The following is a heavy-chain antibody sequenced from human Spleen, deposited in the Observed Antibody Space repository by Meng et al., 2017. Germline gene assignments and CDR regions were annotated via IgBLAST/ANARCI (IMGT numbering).Heavy chain of an antibody. V-gene: IGHV4-61*03. CDR2: IYYTGST. Sequence: QVRLQESGPGLVRPSETLSLTCTVSGDSVTSGNYYWSWLRQPPGKGLEWIGYIYYTGSTNYTPSLKSRLTMSIDTSKNLFSLKLTSVTAAETAVYYCARDPHTTGTYDLWGQGTLVTVSS. J-gene: IGHJ5*02. D-gene: IGHD1-1*01. CDR1: GDSVTSGNYY. CDR3: ARDPHTTGTYDL.